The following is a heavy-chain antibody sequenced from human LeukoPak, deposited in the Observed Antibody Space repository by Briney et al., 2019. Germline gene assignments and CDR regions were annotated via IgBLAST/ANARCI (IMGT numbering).Heavy chain of an antibody. CDR2: INSDGST. CDR3: ARDLNC. V-gene: IGHV3-53*01. CDR1: GCTVGNSY. Sequence: PGGSLRLSCVASGCTVGNSYITWVRQAPGKGLEWVSIINSDGSTYYTDSVKGRITISRDNSKNTVFLQMNSLRAEDTAVYYCARDLNCWGQGTLVTVSS. J-gene: IGHJ4*02.